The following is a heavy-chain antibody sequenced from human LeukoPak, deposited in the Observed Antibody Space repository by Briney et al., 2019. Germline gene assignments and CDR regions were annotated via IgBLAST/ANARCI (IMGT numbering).Heavy chain of an antibody. D-gene: IGHD4-17*01. J-gene: IGHJ6*02. CDR3: ARLNDYGDYYGMDV. CDR1: GGSISSGGYS. Sequence: SETLSLTCAVSGGSISSGGYSWSWIRQPPGKGLEWIGYIYHSGSTYYNPSLKSRVTISVDRSKNQFSLKLSSVTAADTAVYYCARLNDYGDYYGMDVWGQGTTVTVSS. V-gene: IGHV4-30-2*01. CDR2: IYHSGST.